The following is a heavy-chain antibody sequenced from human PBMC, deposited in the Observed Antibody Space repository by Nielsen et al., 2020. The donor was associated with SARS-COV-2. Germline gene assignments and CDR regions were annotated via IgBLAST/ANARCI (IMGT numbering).Heavy chain of an antibody. Sequence: SLKISCAASGFRFDDFAMHWVRQAPGKGLEWVAGISYNSGGIGYADSVEGRFTISRDNAKNSLHLQINSLTEDDTALYYCARGARWVFYYYAVDVWGQGTTVTVSS. J-gene: IGHJ6*02. D-gene: IGHD1-26*01. CDR3: ARGARWVFYYYAVDV. V-gene: IGHV3-9*01. CDR1: GFRFDDFA. CDR2: ISYNSGGI.